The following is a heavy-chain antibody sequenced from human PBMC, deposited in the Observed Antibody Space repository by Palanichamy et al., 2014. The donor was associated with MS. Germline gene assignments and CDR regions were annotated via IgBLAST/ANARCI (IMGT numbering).Heavy chain of an antibody. CDR1: GGSISSYY. D-gene: IGHD4-17*01. CDR2: IYYSGST. Sequence: QVQLQESGPGLVKPSETLSLTCTVSGGSISSYYWSWIRQPPGKGLEWIAYIYYSGSTNYNPSLKSRVTISLDTSKNRFSLKLRSVSAADTAVYYCAREDYGRHAFDIWGQGTMVTVSS. CDR3: AREDYGRHAFDI. J-gene: IGHJ3*02. V-gene: IGHV4-59*01.